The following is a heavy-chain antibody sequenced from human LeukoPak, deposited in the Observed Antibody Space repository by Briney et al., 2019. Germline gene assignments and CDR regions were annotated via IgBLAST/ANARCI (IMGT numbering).Heavy chain of an antibody. Sequence: MTGGSLRLSCAASGFTFSSYAMSWVRQAPGKGLEWVSCITGSSDSIYYTDSVKGRFTISRDNAKNSLYLQMYSLRAEDTAVYYCANEIRPNDYWGQGTLVTVSS. V-gene: IGHV3-21*04. J-gene: IGHJ4*02. D-gene: IGHD4-17*01. CDR3: ANEIRPNDY. CDR1: GFTFSSYA. CDR2: ITGSSDSI.